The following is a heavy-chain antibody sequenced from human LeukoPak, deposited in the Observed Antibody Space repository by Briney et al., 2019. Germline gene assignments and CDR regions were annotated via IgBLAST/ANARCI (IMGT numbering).Heavy chain of an antibody. CDR1: GFTFDDYG. V-gene: IGHV3-20*04. Sequence: GGSLRLSCAASGFTFDDYGMSWVRQAPGKGLEGVSGINWNGGSTGYADSVKGRFTISRDNAKNSLYLQMNSLRAEDTALYYCARVYYDFWSGYLTPDYWGQGTLVTVSS. CDR3: ARVYYDFWSGYLTPDY. J-gene: IGHJ4*02. CDR2: INWNGGST. D-gene: IGHD3-3*01.